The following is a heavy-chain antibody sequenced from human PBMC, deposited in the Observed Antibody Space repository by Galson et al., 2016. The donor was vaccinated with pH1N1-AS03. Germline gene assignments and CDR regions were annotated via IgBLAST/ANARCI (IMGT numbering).Heavy chain of an antibody. CDR2: IDPSDSYT. CDR1: GYSFTNFY. CDR3: ARTNWSGQRLYEWFDP. J-gene: IGHJ5*02. V-gene: IGHV5-10-1*01. D-gene: IGHD3-3*01. Sequence: QSGAEVKKPGESLRISCQGSGYSFTNFYINWVRQMPGKGLEWMGRIDPSDSYTNYSPSFEGHVTISADKSISTAYLEWSSLQASDNAMYYCARTNWSGQRLYEWFDPWGRGTLVTVSS.